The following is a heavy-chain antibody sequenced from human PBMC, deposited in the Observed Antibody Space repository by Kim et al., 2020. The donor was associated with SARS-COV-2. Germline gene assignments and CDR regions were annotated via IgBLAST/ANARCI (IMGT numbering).Heavy chain of an antibody. J-gene: IGHJ6*02. CDR2: IYTSGST. CDR3: ARDRGYDFWSGYYGVSGGMDV. D-gene: IGHD3-3*01. CDR1: GGSISSYY. V-gene: IGHV4-4*07. Sequence: SETLSLTCTVSGGSISSYYWSWIRQPAGKGLEWIGRIYTSGSTNYNPSPKSRVTMSVDTSKNQFSLKLSSVTAADTAVYYCARDRGYDFWSGYYGVSGGMDVWGQGTTVTVSS.